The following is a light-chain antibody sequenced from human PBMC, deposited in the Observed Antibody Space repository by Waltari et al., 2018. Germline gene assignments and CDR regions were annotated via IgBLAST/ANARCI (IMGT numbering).Light chain of an antibody. V-gene: IGKV3-20*01. CDR3: QNHERLPAT. CDR2: AAS. Sequence: EVVLTQSPGTLSLSPGDRATLSCRASQSNGRYIVWYQQRPGQAPRRLIYAASPRATGIPDRFSGSGYGTDFSLTIDRLEPEDFAVYFCQNHERLPATFGQGTRVEIK. CDR1: QSNGRY. J-gene: IGKJ1*01.